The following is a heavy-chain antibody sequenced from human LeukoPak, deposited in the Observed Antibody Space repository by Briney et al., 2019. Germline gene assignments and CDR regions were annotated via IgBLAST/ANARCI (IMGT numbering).Heavy chain of an antibody. Sequence: SVKVSCKASGGTFSSYAISWVRQAPGQGLEWMGGIIPIFGTANYAQKFQGRVTITADESTSTAYMELSSLRSEDTAVYYCARGKVRAAHTGGYYYYMDDWGKGTTVTVSS. CDR1: GGTFSSYA. J-gene: IGHJ6*03. CDR3: ARGKVRAAHTGGYYYYMDD. D-gene: IGHD1-14*01. CDR2: IIPIFGTA. V-gene: IGHV1-69*01.